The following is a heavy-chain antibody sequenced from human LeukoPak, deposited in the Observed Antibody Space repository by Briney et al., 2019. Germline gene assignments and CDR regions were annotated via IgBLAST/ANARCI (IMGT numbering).Heavy chain of an antibody. CDR2: IIPILGIA. CDR3: ARYGENLRGELSFGN. CDR1: GYTFTSYA. Sequence: SVKVSCKASGYTFTSYAMNWVRQAPGQGLEWMGRIIPILGIANYAQKFQGRVTITADKSTSTAYMELSSLRSEDTAVYYCARYGENLRGELSFGNWGQGTLVTVSS. D-gene: IGHD3-16*02. J-gene: IGHJ4*02. V-gene: IGHV1-69*04.